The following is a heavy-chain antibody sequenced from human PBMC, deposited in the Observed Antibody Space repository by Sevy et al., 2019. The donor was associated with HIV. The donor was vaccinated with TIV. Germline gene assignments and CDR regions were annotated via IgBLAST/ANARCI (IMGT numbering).Heavy chain of an antibody. D-gene: IGHD2-21*02. Sequence: SETLSLTCTVSGGSISSYYWSWIRQPPGKGLEWIGYIYYSGSTNYNPSLKSRVTISVDTSKNQFSLKLSSVTAADTAVYYCARDNGGDAFDYWGQGTLVTVSS. CDR1: GGSISSYY. V-gene: IGHV4-59*01. J-gene: IGHJ4*02. CDR3: ARDNGGDAFDY. CDR2: IYYSGST.